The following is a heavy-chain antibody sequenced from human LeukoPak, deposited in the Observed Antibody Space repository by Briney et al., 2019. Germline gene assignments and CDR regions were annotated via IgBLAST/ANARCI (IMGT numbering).Heavy chain of an antibody. CDR3: ARERSLGSGSYYPNWFDP. CDR2: ISAYNGNT. D-gene: IGHD3-10*01. Sequence: ASVKVSCKASGYTFTSYGISWVRQAPGQGLEWMGWISAYNGNTNYVQKLQGRVTMTTDTSTSTAYMELRSLRSDDTAVYYCARERSLGSGSYYPNWFDPWGQGTLVTVSS. CDR1: GYTFTSYG. J-gene: IGHJ5*02. V-gene: IGHV1-18*01.